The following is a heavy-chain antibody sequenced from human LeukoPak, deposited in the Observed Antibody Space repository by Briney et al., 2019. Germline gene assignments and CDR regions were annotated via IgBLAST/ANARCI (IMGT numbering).Heavy chain of an antibody. J-gene: IGHJ4*02. CDR1: GFTFSSNY. CDR3: ARAATAVGYFDY. V-gene: IGHV3-53*01. D-gene: IGHD4-23*01. CDR2: IYSGGST. Sequence: GGSLRLSCAASGFTFSSNYMSWVRQAPGQGLEWISVIYSGGSTYYADSVKGRFATSRDNSKNTLYLQMNSLRVEDTAVYYCARAATAVGYFDYWGQGTLVTVCS.